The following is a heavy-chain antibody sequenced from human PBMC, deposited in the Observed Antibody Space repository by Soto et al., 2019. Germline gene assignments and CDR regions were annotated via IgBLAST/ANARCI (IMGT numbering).Heavy chain of an antibody. D-gene: IGHD3-3*01. CDR1: GYTFTTYS. Sequence: ASVNVSCKASGYTFTTYSMHWVRQTPGHGLEWMGVINPSGGRTSYAQKFQGRVTMTRDTSTSTVHMELSNLRSEDTAVYYCAITDTYDFWRGSLYYYYGMDVWGQGTTVTVSS. J-gene: IGHJ6*02. CDR3: AITDTYDFWRGSLYYYYGMDV. CDR2: INPSGGRT. V-gene: IGHV1-46*03.